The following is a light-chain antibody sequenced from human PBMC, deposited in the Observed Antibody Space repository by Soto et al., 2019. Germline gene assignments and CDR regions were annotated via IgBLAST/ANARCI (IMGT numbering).Light chain of an antibody. CDR2: GDS. J-gene: IGLJ3*02. CDR1: SSNIGAGFD. CDR3: QSYDSSLSGSV. Sequence: QSVLTQPPSVSGAAGQRVTISCTGSSSNIGAGFDVSWYQQLPGTAPKLLIFGDSNRPSGVTDRFSGSKSGASASLAISGLQAEDEADYYCQSYDSSLSGSVFGGGTNFTVL. V-gene: IGLV1-40*01.